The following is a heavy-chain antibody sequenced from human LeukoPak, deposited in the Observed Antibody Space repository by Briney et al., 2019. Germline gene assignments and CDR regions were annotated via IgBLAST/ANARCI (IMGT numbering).Heavy chain of an antibody. Sequence: GGSLRLSCAASGFTFSSYNMNWVRQAPGKGLEWVSGISGSGGTTYYADSVKGRFTISRDNSKNTLYLQMNSLRAEDTAVYYCAKTIGPPYYFDYWGQGTLVTVSS. CDR3: AKTIGPPYYFDY. CDR1: GFTFSSYN. D-gene: IGHD2/OR15-2a*01. V-gene: IGHV3-23*01. J-gene: IGHJ4*02. CDR2: ISGSGGTT.